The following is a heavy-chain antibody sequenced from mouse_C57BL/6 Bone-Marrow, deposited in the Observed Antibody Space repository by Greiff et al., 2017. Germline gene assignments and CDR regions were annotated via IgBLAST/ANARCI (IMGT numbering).Heavy chain of an antibody. J-gene: IGHJ4*01. CDR1: GFNIKDDY. V-gene: IGHV14-4*01. D-gene: IGHD2-12*01. CDR2: IDPENGDT. Sequence: VQLQQSGAELVRPGASVKLSCTASGFNIKDDYMHWVKQRPEQGLEWIGWIDPENGDTEYASKFQGKATITADTSSNTAYLQLSSLTSEDTAVYYCTTVLRRGGYAMDYWGQGTSVTVSS. CDR3: TTVLRRGGYAMDY.